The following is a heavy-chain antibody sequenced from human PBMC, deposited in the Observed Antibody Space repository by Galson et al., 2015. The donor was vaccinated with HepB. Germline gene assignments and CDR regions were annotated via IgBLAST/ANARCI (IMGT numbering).Heavy chain of an antibody. CDR1: GYTFTSYD. CDR2: MNPNSGNT. D-gene: IGHD4-17*01. J-gene: IGHJ6*03. CDR3: ARGTAVTTSYYYYYMDV. V-gene: IGHV1-8*01. Sequence: SVKVSCKASGYTFTSYDINWVRQATGQGLEWMGWMNPNSGNTGYAQKFQGRVTMTRNTSISTAYMELSSLRSEDTAVYYCARGTAVTTSYYYYYMDVWGKGTTVTVSS.